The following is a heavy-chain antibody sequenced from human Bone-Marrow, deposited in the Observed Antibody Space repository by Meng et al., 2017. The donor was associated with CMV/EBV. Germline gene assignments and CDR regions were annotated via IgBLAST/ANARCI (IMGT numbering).Heavy chain of an antibody. V-gene: IGHV3-21*01. J-gene: IGHJ6*02. Sequence: GVSLRLSCVASGFTFSSYSMNWVRQAPGKGLEWVSSISSSSSYIYYADSVKGRFTISRDNAKNSLYLQMNSLRAEDTAVYYCARALQVTIFGVVTQAAYYYYYYGMDVWGQGTTVTVSS. D-gene: IGHD3-3*01. CDR3: ARALQVTIFGVVTQAAYYYYYYGMDV. CDR1: GFTFSSYS. CDR2: ISSSSSYI.